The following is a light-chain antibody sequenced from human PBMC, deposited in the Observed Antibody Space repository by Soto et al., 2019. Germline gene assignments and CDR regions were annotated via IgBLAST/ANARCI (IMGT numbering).Light chain of an antibody. Sequence: QSALTQPPSASGSPGQSVAISCTGTSSDIGSYVYVSWYQQHPGKAPKLLIYGVTQRPSGVPDRFSGSKYGNTASLTVSGLQVEDEADYYCSIFAGGNSVIFGGGTKLTVL. CDR2: GVT. CDR3: SIFAGGNSVI. J-gene: IGLJ2*01. CDR1: SSDIGSYVY. V-gene: IGLV2-8*01.